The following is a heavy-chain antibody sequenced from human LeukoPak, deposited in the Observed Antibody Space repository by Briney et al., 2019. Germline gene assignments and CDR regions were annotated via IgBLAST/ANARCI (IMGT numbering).Heavy chain of an antibody. V-gene: IGHV3-30-3*01. D-gene: IGHD2-21*02. CDR2: ISYDGSNK. CDR3: ARDRLEAVTDDDYFDY. CDR1: GFTFSIYD. Sequence: PGVSLRLFCAASGFTFSIYDMHWVRQAPGKGLEGVAVISYDGSNKYYADSVKGRFTISRDNSKNTLYLQMNSLRAEDTAVYYCARDRLEAVTDDDYFDYWGQGTLVTVSS. J-gene: IGHJ4*02.